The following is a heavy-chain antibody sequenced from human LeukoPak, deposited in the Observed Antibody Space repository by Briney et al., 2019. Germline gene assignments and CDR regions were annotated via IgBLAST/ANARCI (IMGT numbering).Heavy chain of an antibody. Sequence: KSGESLQISCKGSGSSFTSYWICWGRQMTGKGLEGMGIIYPGDSDTSYSPSFQGQVTISADKSISTAYLQWSSLKASDTAMYYCARHVIAAAGTPTAVWFDPWGQGTLVTVSS. CDR2: IYPGDSDT. CDR1: GSSFTSYW. J-gene: IGHJ5*02. CDR3: ARHVIAAAGTPTAVWFDP. V-gene: IGHV5-51*01. D-gene: IGHD6-13*01.